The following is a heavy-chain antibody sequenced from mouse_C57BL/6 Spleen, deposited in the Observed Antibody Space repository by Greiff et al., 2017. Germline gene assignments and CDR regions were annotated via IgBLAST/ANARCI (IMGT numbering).Heavy chain of an antibody. CDR1: GFTFSSYS. J-gene: IGHJ1*03. Sequence: EVKVVESGEGLVKPGGSLKLSCAASGFTFSSYSMSWVRQTPEKRLEWVAYISSGGDYIYYADTVKGRFTISRDNARNTLYLQMSSLKSEDTAMYYCTRDLWYFEVWGTGTTVTVSS. CDR3: TRDLWYFEV. CDR2: ISSGGDYI. V-gene: IGHV5-9-1*02.